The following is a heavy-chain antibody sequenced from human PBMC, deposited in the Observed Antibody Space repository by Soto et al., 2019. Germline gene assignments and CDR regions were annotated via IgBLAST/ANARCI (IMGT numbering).Heavy chain of an antibody. CDR2: INHSGST. CDR1: GGSFSGYY. Sequence: QVQLQQWGAGLLKPSETLSLTCAVYGGSFSGYYWSWIRQPPGKGQEWIGEINHSGSTNYNPSLKRRDTKSVYTSKNQFSLKLGCVTAADTAVYYCARGKYSSSWYIGNWFDPWGKGTMVTVSS. J-gene: IGHJ5*02. D-gene: IGHD6-13*01. V-gene: IGHV4-34*01. CDR3: ARGKYSSSWYIGNWFDP.